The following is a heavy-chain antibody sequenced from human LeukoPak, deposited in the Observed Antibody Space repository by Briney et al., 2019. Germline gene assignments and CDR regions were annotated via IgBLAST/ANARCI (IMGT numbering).Heavy chain of an antibody. V-gene: IGHV3-21*01. CDR3: ARAMVVAGTMDAFDI. J-gene: IGHJ3*02. CDR1: GFTFSSYS. Sequence: PGGSLRLSCAASGFTFSSYSMNWVRQAPGKGLEWVSSISSSSSYIYYADSVKGRFTISRDNAKNSLYLQMNSLRAEDTAVYYCARAMVVAGTMDAFDIWGQGTMVTVSS. D-gene: IGHD6-19*01. CDR2: ISSSSSYI.